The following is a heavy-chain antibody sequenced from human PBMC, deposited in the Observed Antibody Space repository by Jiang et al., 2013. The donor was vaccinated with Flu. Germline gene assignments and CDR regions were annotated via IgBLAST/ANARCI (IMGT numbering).Heavy chain of an antibody. D-gene: IGHD1-26*01. CDR3: ARDRAPGATSYDAFDI. CDR2: LLQWEH. J-gene: IGHJ3*02. CDR1: ISSYV. Sequence: ISSYVLELDPAAPTEGTGVDWVYLLQWEHQLQPSLKSRVTISVDTSKNQFSLKLSSVTAADTAVYYCARDRAPGATSYDAFDIWGQGTMVTVSS. V-gene: IGHV4-59*01.